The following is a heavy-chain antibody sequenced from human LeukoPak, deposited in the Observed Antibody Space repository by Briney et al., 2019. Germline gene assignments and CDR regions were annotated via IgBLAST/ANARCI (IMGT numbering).Heavy chain of an antibody. Sequence: ASVKVSCKASGYTFTSYGISWVRQAPGQGLEWMGWISAYNGNTNYAQKLQGRVTMTTDTSTSTAYMEPSSLRSEDTAVYYCARGPQLWSGYYNPYYYYGMDVWGQGTTVTVSS. J-gene: IGHJ6*02. V-gene: IGHV1-18*01. CDR1: GYTFTSYG. CDR2: ISAYNGNT. D-gene: IGHD3-3*01. CDR3: ARGPQLWSGYYNPYYYYGMDV.